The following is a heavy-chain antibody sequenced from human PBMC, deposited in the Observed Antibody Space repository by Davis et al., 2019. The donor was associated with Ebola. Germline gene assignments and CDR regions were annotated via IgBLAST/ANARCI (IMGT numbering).Heavy chain of an antibody. J-gene: IGHJ6*02. CDR3: ARHLPVTYYYGSGSYYSYGMDV. CDR2: IYPGDSET. CDR1: EYTFTSYW. V-gene: IGHV5-51*01. D-gene: IGHD3-10*01. Sequence: GGSLRLSCKGSEYTFTSYWIGWVRQMPGKGLEWMGIIYPGDSETRYSPSFQGQITISADKSISTAYLQWSSLQASDTAMYYCARHLPVTYYYGSGSYYSYGMDVWGQGTTVTVSS.